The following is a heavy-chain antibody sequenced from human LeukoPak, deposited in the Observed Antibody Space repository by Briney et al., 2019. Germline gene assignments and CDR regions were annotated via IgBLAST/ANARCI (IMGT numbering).Heavy chain of an antibody. D-gene: IGHD3-3*01. Sequence: GGSLRLSCAASGFTFSSYAMHWVRQAPGKGLEWVAVISYDGSNKYYADSVKGRFTISRDNSKNTLYLQMNSLRAEDTAVYYCAREDRPYDFWSGYLIDYWGQGTLVTVSS. V-gene: IGHV3-30*04. J-gene: IGHJ4*02. CDR3: AREDRPYDFWSGYLIDY. CDR1: GFTFSSYA. CDR2: ISYDGSNK.